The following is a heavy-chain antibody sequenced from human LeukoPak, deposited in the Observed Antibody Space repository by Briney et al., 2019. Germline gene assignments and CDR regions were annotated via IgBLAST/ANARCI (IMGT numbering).Heavy chain of an antibody. D-gene: IGHD6-19*01. V-gene: IGHV3-30*04. CDR2: ISYDGSNK. CDR1: GFTFSSYA. CDR3: ARGESVAGTGSYWFDP. J-gene: IGHJ5*02. Sequence: PGRSLRLSCAASGFTFSSYAMHWVRQAPGKGLEWVAVISYDGSNKYYADSVKGRFTISRDNSKNTLYLQMNSLRAEDTAVYYCARGESVAGTGSYWFDPWGQGTLVTVSS.